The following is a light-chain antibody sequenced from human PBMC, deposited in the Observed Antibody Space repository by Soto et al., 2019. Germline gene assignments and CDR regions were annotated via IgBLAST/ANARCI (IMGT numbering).Light chain of an antibody. CDR1: QSVSNNY. CDR3: QQHGSAPYT. Sequence: EIVVTQSPGTLSLSPGERATLSCRASQSVSNNYLAWYQQKPRQAPRLLIYGASSRATGIPDRFSGSGSGTDFTLTISRLEPEDLAVYYCQQHGSAPYTFGQWTKLEIK. V-gene: IGKV3-20*01. CDR2: GAS. J-gene: IGKJ2*01.